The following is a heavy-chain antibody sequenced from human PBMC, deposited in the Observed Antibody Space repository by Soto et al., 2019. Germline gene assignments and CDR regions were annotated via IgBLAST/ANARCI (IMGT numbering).Heavy chain of an antibody. V-gene: IGHV1-69*13. CDR2: IIPIFGTA. J-gene: IGHJ6*02. CDR1: GGTFSSYA. Sequence: SVKVSCKASGGTFSSYAISWVRQAPGQGLEWMGGIIPIFGTANYAQKFQGRVTITADESTSTAYMELSSLRSEDTAVYYCARVYSYARGYYGMDVWGQGTTVTVSS. CDR3: ARVYSYARGYYGMDV. D-gene: IGHD5-18*01.